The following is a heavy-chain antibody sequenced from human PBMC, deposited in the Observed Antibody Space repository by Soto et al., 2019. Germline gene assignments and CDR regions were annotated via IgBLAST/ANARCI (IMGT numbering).Heavy chain of an antibody. CDR1: GGSISGTTYS. D-gene: IGHD6-13*01. Sequence: QLQLQESGSGLVKPSQTLSLTCAVSGGSISGTTYSWSWIRQPPGKGLEWIGYIYDSGNTYSNPSLNSQSSIAVDRSKNQSSLKLSSVTAADTAVYYCARGQGAAAAHSNFDYWGQGALVTVSS. V-gene: IGHV4-30-2*01. CDR3: ARGQGAAAAHSNFDY. CDR2: IYDSGNT. J-gene: IGHJ4*02.